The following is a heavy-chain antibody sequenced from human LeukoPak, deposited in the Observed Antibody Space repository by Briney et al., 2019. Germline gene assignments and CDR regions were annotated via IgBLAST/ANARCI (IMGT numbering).Heavy chain of an antibody. D-gene: IGHD5-24*01. CDR3: AREMATIPYYFDY. V-gene: IGHV3-7*01. CDR2: IKQDGSEK. Sequence: GGSLRLSCAASGFMFSTYWMSWVRQAPGKGLEWVANIKQDGSEKYYVDSVKGRFTISRDNAKNSLYLQMNRLRAEDTAVYYCAREMATIPYYFDYWGQGTLVTVSS. J-gene: IGHJ4*02. CDR1: GFMFSTYW.